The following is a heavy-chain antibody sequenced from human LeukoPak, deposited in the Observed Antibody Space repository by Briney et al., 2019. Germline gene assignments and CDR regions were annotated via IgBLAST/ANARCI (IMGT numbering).Heavy chain of an antibody. Sequence: GGSLRLSCAASGFTFSSYSMNWLRQAPGKGLEWVSSISSSSSYIYYADSVKGRFTISRDNAKNSLYLQMNSLRAEDTAVYYCARGLDIVVVPAASHFDYWGQGTLVTVSS. CDR1: GFTFSSYS. D-gene: IGHD2-2*03. CDR2: ISSSSSYI. CDR3: ARGLDIVVVPAASHFDY. V-gene: IGHV3-21*01. J-gene: IGHJ4*02.